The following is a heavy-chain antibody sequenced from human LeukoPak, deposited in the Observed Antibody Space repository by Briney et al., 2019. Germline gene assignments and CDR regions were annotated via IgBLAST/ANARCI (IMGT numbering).Heavy chain of an antibody. V-gene: IGHV3-64*01. J-gene: IGHJ4*02. Sequence: PGGSLRLSCAASGFTVSSFAMRWVRQAPGKGLEYVSAISSNGGSTYYANSVKGRFTISRDNSKNTLYLQMGSLRAEDMAVYYCARVRGDSSGCYYYFDFEGRGTLVTVSS. CDR2: ISSNGGST. CDR3: ARVRGDSSGCYYYFDF. CDR1: GFTVSSFA. D-gene: IGHD3-22*01.